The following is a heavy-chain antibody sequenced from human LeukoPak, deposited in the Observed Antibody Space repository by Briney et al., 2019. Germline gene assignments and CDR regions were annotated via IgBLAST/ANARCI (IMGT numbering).Heavy chain of an antibody. CDR1: GGSISSSNW. Sequence: SETLSLTCAVSGGSISSSNWWSWVRQPPGKGLEWIGEIYHSGSTNYNPSLKSRVTISVDKSKNQFSLKLSSVTAADTAVYYCAAQKRGTSRPYYFDYWGQGTLLTVSS. CDR3: AAQKRGTSRPYYFDY. J-gene: IGHJ4*02. CDR2: IYHSGST. V-gene: IGHV4-4*02. D-gene: IGHD3-16*02.